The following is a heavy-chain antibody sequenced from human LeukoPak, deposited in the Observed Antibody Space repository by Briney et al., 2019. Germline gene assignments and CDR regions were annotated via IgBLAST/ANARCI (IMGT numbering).Heavy chain of an antibody. D-gene: IGHD1-26*01. CDR1: VYTLTELS. CDR3: ATDRGSSNYPGAFAI. Sequence: ASGKVSCKVWVYTLTELSMHWVRRAPGKGLEWMGGVYSEDGKTMYAQKFQGRVTMNEDTSTAPAYMELSSLRSEDTAVSSCATDRGSSNYPGAFAIWGQGTMVTVSS. J-gene: IGHJ3*02. V-gene: IGHV1-24*01. CDR2: VYSEDGKT.